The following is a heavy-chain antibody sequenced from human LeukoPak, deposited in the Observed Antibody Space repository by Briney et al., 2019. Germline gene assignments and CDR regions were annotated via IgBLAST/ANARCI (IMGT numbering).Heavy chain of an antibody. V-gene: IGHV1-46*01. D-gene: IGHD3-10*01. CDR1: GYTFTGYY. CDR2: INPSGGST. CDR3: ARAAGGYYGSGNWDY. Sequence: ASVKVSCKASGYTFTGYYMHWVRQAPGQGPEWMGIINPSGGSTSYAQKFQGRVTMTRDTSTSTMNMELRGLRSEDTAVYYCARAAGGYYGSGNWDYWGQGTLVTVSS. J-gene: IGHJ4*02.